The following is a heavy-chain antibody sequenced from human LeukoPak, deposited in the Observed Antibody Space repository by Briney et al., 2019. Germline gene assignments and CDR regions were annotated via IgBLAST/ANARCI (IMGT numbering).Heavy chain of an antibody. J-gene: IGHJ4*02. Sequence: GGSLRLSCAASGFTFSSYDMNWVRQAPGKGLEWVSAISVGGISTYYADSVKGRSTISRGDSKNTLYLQMSSLRADDTAVYFCAEGSASYYYDWWGQGTMVTVSS. CDR2: ISVGGIST. CDR3: AEGSASYYYDW. V-gene: IGHV3-23*01. D-gene: IGHD3-3*01. CDR1: GFTFSSYD.